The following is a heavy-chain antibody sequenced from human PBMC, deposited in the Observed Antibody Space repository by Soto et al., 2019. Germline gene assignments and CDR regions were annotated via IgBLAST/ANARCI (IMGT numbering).Heavy chain of an antibody. Sequence: QITLKESGPTLVKPTQTLTLTCTFSGFSLSTRGVGVGWIRQPPGKALEWLALIYWDDDEGYSPSLKSRLTITKDTPKNQVVLTTTNMDPVDTASYYCAHRPRGYSYHFDYWGQGTLVTVSS. D-gene: IGHD5-18*01. CDR3: AHRPRGYSYHFDY. V-gene: IGHV2-5*02. CDR1: GFSLSTRGVG. J-gene: IGHJ4*02. CDR2: IYWDDDE.